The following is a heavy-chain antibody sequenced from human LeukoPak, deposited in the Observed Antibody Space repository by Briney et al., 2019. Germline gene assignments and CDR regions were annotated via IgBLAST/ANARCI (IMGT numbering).Heavy chain of an antibody. J-gene: IGHJ4*02. CDR1: GFTFRTSA. CDR2: ISDSGTST. Sequence: GGSLRLSCAASGFTFRTSAMNWVRQAPGKGLECVALISDSGTSTYYGESVTGRFSISRDNSNNRLFLQMNSLKVEDTASYFCATDNHLASWGQGTQVTVSA. D-gene: IGHD1-14*01. CDR3: ATDNHLAS. V-gene: IGHV3-23*01.